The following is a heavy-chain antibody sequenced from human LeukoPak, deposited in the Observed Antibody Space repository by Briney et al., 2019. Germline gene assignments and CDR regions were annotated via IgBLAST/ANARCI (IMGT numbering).Heavy chain of an antibody. CDR3: ARYSRYFDWLSSHYAFHI. Sequence: SETLSLTCTVSGGSISSYYWSRIRQPPGKGLEWIGYIYYSGSTNYNPSLKSRVTISVDTSKNQFSLKLSSVTAADTAVYYCARYSRYFDWLSSHYAFHIWGQGTMVTVSS. V-gene: IGHV4-59*01. D-gene: IGHD3-9*01. CDR1: GGSISSYY. J-gene: IGHJ3*02. CDR2: IYYSGST.